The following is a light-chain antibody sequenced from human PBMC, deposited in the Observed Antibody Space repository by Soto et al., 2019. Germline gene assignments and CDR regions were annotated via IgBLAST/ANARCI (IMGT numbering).Light chain of an antibody. Sequence: YELTQPPSVSVSPGQTARITCSGDALAKQYAYWYQQKPGHAPVLVIFKDNERPSGIPERFSGSSSGTTVTLTISGVQPEDEADYYCQSADISGPYVFGIGTKLTVL. CDR1: ALAKQY. J-gene: IGLJ1*01. CDR2: KDN. V-gene: IGLV3-25*03. CDR3: QSADISGPYV.